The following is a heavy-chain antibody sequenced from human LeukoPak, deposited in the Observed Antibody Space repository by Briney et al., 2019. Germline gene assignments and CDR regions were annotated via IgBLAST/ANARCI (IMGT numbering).Heavy chain of an antibody. CDR1: GFTFTSYS. D-gene: IGHD1-26*01. J-gene: IGHJ4*02. V-gene: IGHV3-23*01. Sequence: GGSLRLSCAASGFTFTSYSMNWVRQAPGKGLEWVSTISGGGGSTYYADSVKGRFTISRDNSKNTLYLQVNSLRAEDTAVYYCAKGGKWDVPPFDYWGQGTLVTVSS. CDR3: AKGGKWDVPPFDY. CDR2: ISGGGGST.